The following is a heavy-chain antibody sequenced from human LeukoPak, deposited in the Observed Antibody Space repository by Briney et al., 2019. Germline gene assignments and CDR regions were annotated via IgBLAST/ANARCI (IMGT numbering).Heavy chain of an antibody. CDR2: ISYDVGTK. Sequence: RGSLRLSCEASGVTFSSYAMHWVRQAPGEGLEWVAVISYDVGTKYYADSVKGRFTISRDHSKNTLYLQMNSLRAEETAVYYCARSGVGHFDYWGQATLVTVSS. V-gene: IGHV3-30*04. CDR1: GVTFSSYA. J-gene: IGHJ4*02. CDR3: ARSGVGHFDY. D-gene: IGHD1-26*01.